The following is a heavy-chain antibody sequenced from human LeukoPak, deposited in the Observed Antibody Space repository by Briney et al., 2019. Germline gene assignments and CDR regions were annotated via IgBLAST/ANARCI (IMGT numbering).Heavy chain of an antibody. CDR3: AKGSEPKTFDY. CDR1: GFTFSSYG. CDR2: ISYDGSNK. J-gene: IGHJ4*02. Sequence: GGSLRLSCAASGFTFSSYGMHWVRQAPGKGLEWVAVISYDGSNKYYADSVKGRFTISRDNSKNTLYLQMNSLRAEDTAVYYCAKGSEPKTFDYWGQGTLVTVSS. V-gene: IGHV3-30*18.